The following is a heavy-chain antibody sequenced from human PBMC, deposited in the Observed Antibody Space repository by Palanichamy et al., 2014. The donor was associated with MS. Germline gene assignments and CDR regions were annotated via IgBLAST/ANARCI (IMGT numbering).Heavy chain of an antibody. CDR2: IYYSGST. V-gene: IGHV4-59*01. CDR1: GGSISSYY. CDR3: ASVGATTGGDY. D-gene: IGHD1-26*01. Sequence: QVQLQESGPGLVKPSETLSLTCTVSGGSISSYYWSWIRQPPGKGLEWIGYIYYSGSTNYNPSLKSRVTISVDTSKNQFSLKLSSVTAADTAVYYCASVGATTGGDYWGQGTLVTVSS. J-gene: IGHJ4*02.